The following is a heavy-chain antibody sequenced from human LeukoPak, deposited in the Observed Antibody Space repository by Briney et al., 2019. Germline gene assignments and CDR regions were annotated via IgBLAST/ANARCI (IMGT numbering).Heavy chain of an antibody. D-gene: IGHD1-26*01. CDR3: ARVGAKGDAFDI. CDR1: GFTFSSSW. J-gene: IGHJ3*02. Sequence: PGGSLRLSCAASGFTFSSSWMSWVRQAPGKGLEWVANIKQDGSEKYYVDSVKGRFTISRDNAENSLYLQMNSLRVEDTAVYYCARVGAKGDAFDIWGQGTTVTVSS. CDR2: IKQDGSEK. V-gene: IGHV3-7*01.